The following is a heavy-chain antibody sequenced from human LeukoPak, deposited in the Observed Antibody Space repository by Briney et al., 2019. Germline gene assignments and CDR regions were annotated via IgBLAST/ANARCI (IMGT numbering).Heavy chain of an antibody. J-gene: IGHJ4*02. V-gene: IGHV3-23*01. D-gene: IGHD3-10*01. CDR3: AKDRVNGDGWYYFDY. CDR1: GFTFSGYA. Sequence: GGSLRLSCAASGFTFSGYAMSWVRQAPGKGLEWVSTISSGGGATYYADSVKGRFTISRDNSKNTLSLQMNSLRAEDTAVYYCAKDRVNGDGWYYFDYWGQGTLVTVSS. CDR2: ISSGGGAT.